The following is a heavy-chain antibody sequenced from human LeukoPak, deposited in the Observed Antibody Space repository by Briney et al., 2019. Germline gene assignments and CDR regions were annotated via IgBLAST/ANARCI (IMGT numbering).Heavy chain of an antibody. CDR3: AHRTRIIRDSSGYSDY. J-gene: IGHJ4*02. V-gene: IGHV2-5*01. Sequence: SGPTLVNPTQTLTLTCTFSGFSLSTSGVGVGWIRQTPGKALEWLALIYWNDDKRYSPSLKSRLTITKDTSKNQVVLTMTNMDPVDTATYYCAHRTRIIRDSSGYSDYWGQGTLVTVSS. CDR1: GFSLSTSGVG. D-gene: IGHD3-22*01. CDR2: IYWNDDK.